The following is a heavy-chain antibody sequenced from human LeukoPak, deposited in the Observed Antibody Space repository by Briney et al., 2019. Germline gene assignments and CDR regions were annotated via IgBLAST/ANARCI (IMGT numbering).Heavy chain of an antibody. Sequence: PGGSLRLSCAASGFTFSSYAMSGVRQAPGKGLEGVSAISGSGGSTYYADSVKGRFTISRDNSKNTLCLQMNSLRAEDTAVYYCAKFGVLWSLATYYMDVWGKGTTVTVSS. D-gene: IGHD3-10*01. CDR1: GFTFSSYA. J-gene: IGHJ6*03. CDR3: AKFGVLWSLATYYMDV. V-gene: IGHV3-23*01. CDR2: ISGSGGST.